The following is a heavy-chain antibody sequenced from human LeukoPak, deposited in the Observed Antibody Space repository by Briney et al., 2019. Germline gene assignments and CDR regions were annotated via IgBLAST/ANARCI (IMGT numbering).Heavy chain of an antibody. CDR3: ATDRYCSSTSCLPIDY. J-gene: IGHJ4*02. Sequence: ASVKVSCKASGYTFTSYGISWVRQAPGQGLEWMGWISAYNGNTNYAQKLQGRVTMTTDTSTSTAYMELRSLRSDDTAVYYCATDRYCSSTSCLPIDYWGQGTLVTVSS. CDR1: GYTFTSYG. CDR2: ISAYNGNT. D-gene: IGHD2-2*01. V-gene: IGHV1-18*01.